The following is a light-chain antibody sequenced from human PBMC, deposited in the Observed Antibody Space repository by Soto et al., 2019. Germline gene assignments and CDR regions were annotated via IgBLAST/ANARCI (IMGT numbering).Light chain of an antibody. V-gene: IGKV3-20*01. CDR1: QSVSSSY. Sequence: EIVLTQSPGTLSLSPGERATLSCRASQSVSSSYLSWYQQKPGQAPRLLIYGASSRATGIPDRFSGSGSGTEFTLNISRLAPDDFAVYYCQQYGSSPLTFGGGTKVEIK. J-gene: IGKJ4*01. CDR2: GAS. CDR3: QQYGSSPLT.